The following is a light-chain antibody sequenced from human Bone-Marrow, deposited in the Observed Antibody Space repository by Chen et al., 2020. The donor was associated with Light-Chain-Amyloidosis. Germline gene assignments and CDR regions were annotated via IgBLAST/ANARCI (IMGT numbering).Light chain of an antibody. Sequence: IVLTQSPATLSLSPGERATLSCRTSQSASSYFAWYQQKSGQAPRLLIYDTSKRATGIPARFSGSGSGTDFTLTISSLEPEDFAVYDCQQRSNWPPSLTFGGGTKVEIK. CDR2: DTS. V-gene: IGKV3-11*01. CDR3: QQRSNWPPSLT. CDR1: QSASSY. J-gene: IGKJ4*01.